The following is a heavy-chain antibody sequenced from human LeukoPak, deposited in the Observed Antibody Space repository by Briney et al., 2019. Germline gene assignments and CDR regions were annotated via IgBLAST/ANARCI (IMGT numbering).Heavy chain of an antibody. J-gene: IGHJ4*02. V-gene: IGHV3-11*04. Sequence: SGGSLRLSCAASGFTFSDSYMTWIRQAPGKGLEWISYISHTGTSMFYADSVKGRFTISRDNAKNSLYLQMDSLRDEDTAIYYCGRGHRGLDYWGQGTRVTVSS. CDR1: GFTFSDSY. CDR3: GRGHRGLDY. CDR2: ISHTGTSM.